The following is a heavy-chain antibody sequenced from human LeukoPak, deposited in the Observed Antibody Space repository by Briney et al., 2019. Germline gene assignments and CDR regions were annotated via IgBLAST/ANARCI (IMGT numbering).Heavy chain of an antibody. CDR1: GGTFSSYA. CDR3: ARGSIAAAGRDAFDI. Sequence: SVKVSCKASGGTFSSYAISWGRQAPGQGLEWMGGIIPIFGTANYAQKFQGRVTITADESTSTAYMELSSLRSEDTAVYYCARGSIAAAGRDAFDIWGQGTMVTVSS. V-gene: IGHV1-69*13. D-gene: IGHD6-13*01. CDR2: IIPIFGTA. J-gene: IGHJ3*02.